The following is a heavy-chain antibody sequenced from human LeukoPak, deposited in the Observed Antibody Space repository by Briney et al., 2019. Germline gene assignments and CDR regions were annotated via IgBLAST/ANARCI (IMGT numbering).Heavy chain of an antibody. CDR3: ARVLILTGYYEPPPGAAIDY. CDR2: INPNSGGT. V-gene: IGHV1-2*02. Sequence: ASVKVSCKASGYTFTGYYMHWVRQAPGQGLEWMGWINPNSGGTNYAQKFQGRVTMTRDTSISTAYMELSRLRSDDTAVYYCARVLILTGYYEPPPGAAIDYWGQGTLVTVSS. J-gene: IGHJ4*02. D-gene: IGHD3-9*01. CDR1: GYTFTGYY.